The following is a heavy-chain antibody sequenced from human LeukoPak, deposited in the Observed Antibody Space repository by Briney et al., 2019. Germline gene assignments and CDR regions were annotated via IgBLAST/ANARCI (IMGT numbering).Heavy chain of an antibody. CDR2: INPNSGGT. J-gene: IGHJ4*02. D-gene: IGHD5-18*01. Sequence: ASVKVSCKASGYTFTGYYMHWVRQAPGQGLEWMGWINPNSGGTNYAQKFQGRVTMTRDTSISTAYMELSRLRSDDTDVYYCARVFSRGYSYGPQNYYFDYWGQGTLVTVSS. CDR1: GYTFTGYY. V-gene: IGHV1-2*02. CDR3: ARVFSRGYSYGPQNYYFDY.